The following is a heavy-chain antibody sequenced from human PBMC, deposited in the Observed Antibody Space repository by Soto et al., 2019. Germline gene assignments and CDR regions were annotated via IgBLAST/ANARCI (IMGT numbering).Heavy chain of an antibody. CDR1: GFTFSSYA. Sequence: EVQLLESGGGLVQPGGSLRLSCAASGFTFSSYAMSWVRQAPGKGLEWVSGISGGGRSTYYTDSVKGRFAISRDNSKNTLYLQMNNLRAEDAAVYYCARDGSGTYYNPYFDYWGQGTLVTVSS. CDR2: ISGGGRST. J-gene: IGHJ4*02. V-gene: IGHV3-23*01. CDR3: ARDGSGTYYNPYFDY. D-gene: IGHD3-10*01.